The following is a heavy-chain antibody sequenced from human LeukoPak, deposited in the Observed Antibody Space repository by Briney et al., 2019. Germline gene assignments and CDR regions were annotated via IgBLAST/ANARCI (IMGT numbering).Heavy chain of an antibody. D-gene: IGHD3-16*01. CDR2: INHNGNVN. J-gene: IGHJ6*02. CDR3: ARGGGLDV. CDR1: GFTFSDYA. Sequence: GGSLRLSCAASGFTFSDYAMHWARQAPGKGLEWVAGINHNGNVNYYVDSVKGRFTISRDNVKNSLYLQMSNLRAEDAAVYFCARGGGLDVWGQGATVTVSS. V-gene: IGHV3-7*03.